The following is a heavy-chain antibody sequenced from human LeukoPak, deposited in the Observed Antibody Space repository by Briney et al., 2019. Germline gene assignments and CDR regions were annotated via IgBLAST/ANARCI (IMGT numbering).Heavy chain of an antibody. J-gene: IGHJ4*02. CDR1: GGSISSYY. V-gene: IGHV4-59*12. Sequence: SETLSLTCTVSGGSISSYYWSWIRQPPGKGLEWIGYIYYSGSTNYNPSLKSRVTISVDTSKNQFSLKLSSVTAADTAVYYCARPARYCSSTSCPHWGQGTLVTVSS. CDR2: IYYSGST. CDR3: ARPARYCSSTSCPH. D-gene: IGHD2-2*01.